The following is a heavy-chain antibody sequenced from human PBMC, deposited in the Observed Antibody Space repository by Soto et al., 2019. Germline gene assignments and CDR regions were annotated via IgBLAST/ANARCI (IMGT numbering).Heavy chain of an antibody. CDR3: TTDNPPLAWGYFDWLTYYYYYYMDV. V-gene: IGHV3-15*01. CDR1: GFTFSNAW. CDR2: IKSKTDGGTT. D-gene: IGHD3-9*01. J-gene: IGHJ6*03. Sequence: GGSLRLSCAASGFTFSNAWMSWVRQAPGKGLEWVGRIKSKTDGGTTDYAAPVKGRFTISRDDSKNTLYLQMNSLKTEDTAVYYCTTDNPPLAWGYFDWLTYYYYYYMDVWGKGTTVTVSS.